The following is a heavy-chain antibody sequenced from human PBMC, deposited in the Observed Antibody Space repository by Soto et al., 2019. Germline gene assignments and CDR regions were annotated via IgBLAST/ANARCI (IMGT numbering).Heavy chain of an antibody. Sequence: LRRSCGASGVTFRGYVMHGVRQAAGKGLEWGAGIWYDGSNKYYADSVKGRFTISRDNSKNTLYLQMNSLRAEDTAVYYCARGPVWFGEFLHYYGMDVWGQGTTVTVSS. CDR3: ARGPVWFGEFLHYYGMDV. V-gene: IGHV3-33*01. J-gene: IGHJ6*02. CDR1: GVTFRGYV. D-gene: IGHD3-10*01. CDR2: IWYDGSNK.